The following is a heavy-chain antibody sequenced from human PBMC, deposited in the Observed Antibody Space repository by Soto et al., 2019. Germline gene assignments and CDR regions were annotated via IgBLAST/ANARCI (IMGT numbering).Heavy chain of an antibody. J-gene: IGHJ4*02. Sequence: TSETLSLTCTASGGSISSSSSYWGWIRQPHGKGLEWIGTIYSGSTYYNPSLKCRVTISVDTSKNQFSLKLMSVAAADTAICFCATTRGIALGWSFDYWGQGTLVTVSS. CDR2: IYSGST. D-gene: IGHD6-13*01. V-gene: IGHV4-39*01. CDR3: ATTRGIALGWSFDY. CDR1: GGSISSSSSY.